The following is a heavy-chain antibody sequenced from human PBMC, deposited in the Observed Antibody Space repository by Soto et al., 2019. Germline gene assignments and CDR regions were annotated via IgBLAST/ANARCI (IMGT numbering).Heavy chain of an antibody. CDR2: ISHSGST. J-gene: IGHJ4*02. V-gene: IGHV4-61*01. D-gene: IGHD6-19*01. Sequence: SETLSLTCAVSGGSVGTPSYYWDWIRLSPGQGLEWIGYISHSGSTDYNPALKSRVTIFADTSKNELSLKLDSVTAADTAVYYCARGRYSSGWFDFWGQGILVTVSS. CDR3: ARGRYSSGWFDF. CDR1: GGSVGTPSYY.